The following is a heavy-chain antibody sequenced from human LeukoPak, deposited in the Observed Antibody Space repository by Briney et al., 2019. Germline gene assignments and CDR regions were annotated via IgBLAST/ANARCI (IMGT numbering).Heavy chain of an antibody. J-gene: IGHJ5*02. CDR2: IYYSGST. CDR1: DEKISSYY. CDR3: ARVEQQLVLGDWFDP. V-gene: IGHV4-59*01. Sequence: SQCMSLRCPVHDEKISSYYWSWIRQPPGKGLEWIGYIYYSGSTNYNPSLKSRVTISVDTSKNQFSLKLSSVTASDTAVYYCARVEQQLVLGDWFDPWGQGTLVTVSS. D-gene: IGHD6-13*01.